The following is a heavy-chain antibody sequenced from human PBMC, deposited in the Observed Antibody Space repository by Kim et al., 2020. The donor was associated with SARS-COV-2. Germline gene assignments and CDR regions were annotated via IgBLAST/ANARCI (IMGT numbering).Heavy chain of an antibody. Sequence: YSPSFQGQVTISADKSISTAYLQWSSLKASDTAMYYCATLAVAGFDAFDIWGQGTMVTVSS. V-gene: IGHV5-51*01. CDR3: ATLAVAGFDAFDI. D-gene: IGHD6-19*01. J-gene: IGHJ3*02.